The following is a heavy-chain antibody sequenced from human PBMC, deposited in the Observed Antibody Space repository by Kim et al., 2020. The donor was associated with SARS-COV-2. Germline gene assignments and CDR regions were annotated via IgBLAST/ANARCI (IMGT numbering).Heavy chain of an antibody. Sequence: GGSLRLSCAASGFTFSSYAMHWVRQAPGKGLEWVAVISYDGSNKYYADSVKGRFTISRDNSKNTLYLQMNSLRAEDTAVYYCARDLVGATLDYYYGMDVWGQGTTVTVSS. CDR1: GFTFSSYA. V-gene: IGHV3-30*04. J-gene: IGHJ6*01. CDR2: ISYDGSNK. D-gene: IGHD1-26*01. CDR3: ARDLVGATLDYYYGMDV.